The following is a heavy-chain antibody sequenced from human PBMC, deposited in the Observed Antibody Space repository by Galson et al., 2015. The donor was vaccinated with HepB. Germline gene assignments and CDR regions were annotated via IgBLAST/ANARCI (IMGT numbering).Heavy chain of an antibody. CDR1: GFTFSSYA. CDR3: AKREATYYDFWSGQYYFDY. D-gene: IGHD3-3*01. CDR2: ISGSGGST. Sequence: SLRLSCAASGFTFSSYAMSWVRQAPGKGLEWVSAISGSGGSTYYADSVKGRFTISRDNSKNTLYLQMNSLRAEDTAVYYCAKREATYYDFWSGQYYFDYWGQGTLVTVSS. J-gene: IGHJ4*02. V-gene: IGHV3-23*01.